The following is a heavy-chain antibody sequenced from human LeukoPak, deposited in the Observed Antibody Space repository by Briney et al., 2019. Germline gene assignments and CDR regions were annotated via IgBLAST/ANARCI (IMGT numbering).Heavy chain of an antibody. D-gene: IGHD3-22*01. CDR3: AREHTGFSMIVVARRDYYYMDV. Sequence: GGSLRLSCAASGFTFSSYTMNWVRQAPGKGLEWGSSISSSSSYIYYADSVKGRFTISRDNAKNSLYLQMNSLRAEDTAVYYCAREHTGFSMIVVARRDYYYMDVWGKGTTVTVSS. CDR1: GFTFSSYT. J-gene: IGHJ6*03. V-gene: IGHV3-21*01. CDR2: ISSSSSYI.